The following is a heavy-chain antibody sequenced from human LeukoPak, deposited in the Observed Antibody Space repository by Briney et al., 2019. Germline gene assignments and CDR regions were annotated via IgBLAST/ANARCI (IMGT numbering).Heavy chain of an antibody. D-gene: IGHD1-26*01. CDR2: ISGSGGST. J-gene: IGHJ3*02. V-gene: IGHV3-23*01. Sequence: SGGSLRLSCAASGFTFSSYGMSWVRQAPGKGLEWVSAISGSGGSTYYADSVKGRFTISRDNAKNSLYLQMNSLRAEDTAVYYCARDKSGSYWSAFDIWGQGTMVTVSS. CDR1: GFTFSSYG. CDR3: ARDKSGSYWSAFDI.